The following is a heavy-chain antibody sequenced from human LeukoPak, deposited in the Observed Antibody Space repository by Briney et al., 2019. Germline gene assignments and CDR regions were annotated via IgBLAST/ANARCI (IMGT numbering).Heavy chain of an antibody. J-gene: IGHJ4*02. CDR3: AKTGYSSSCIDY. D-gene: IGHD6-13*01. CDR1: GFTFSSYA. V-gene: IGHV3-23*01. Sequence: PGGSLRLSCAASGFTFSSYAMSWVRQAPGKGLEWVSAISGSGGSTYYADSVKGRFTISRDNAKNSLYLQMNSLRAEDTAVYYCAKTGYSSSCIDYWGQGTLVTVSS. CDR2: ISGSGGST.